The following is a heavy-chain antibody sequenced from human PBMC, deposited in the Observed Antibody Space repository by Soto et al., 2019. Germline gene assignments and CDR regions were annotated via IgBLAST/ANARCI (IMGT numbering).Heavy chain of an antibody. CDR3: ARGYYYGSGRNCDY. D-gene: IGHD3-10*01. CDR1: GGTFSSYA. Sequence: VASVKVSCKASGGTFSSYAISWVRQAPGQGLEWMGGIIPIFGTANYAQKFQGRVTITADESTSTAYMELSSLRSEHTAVYYCARGYYYGSGRNCDYWGQGTLVTVAS. J-gene: IGHJ4*02. V-gene: IGHV1-69*13. CDR2: IIPIFGTA.